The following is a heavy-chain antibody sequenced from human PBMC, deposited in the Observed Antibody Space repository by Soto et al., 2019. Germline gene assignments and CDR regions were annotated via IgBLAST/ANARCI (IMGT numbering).Heavy chain of an antibody. D-gene: IGHD3-22*01. CDR1: GGSLNSYY. V-gene: IGHV4-59*01. J-gene: IGHJ5*02. CDR2: VSSTGNT. Sequence: PSETLSLTCTVSGGSLNSYYWTWIRQSPGKGLKWIGYVSSTGNTNYNPSLKSRVTLSLDTSTNEVSLSLASVTAADAAVYFCARFSPPRKSYDSNPGWFDPWGQGILVTVS. CDR3: ARFSPPRKSYDSNPGWFDP.